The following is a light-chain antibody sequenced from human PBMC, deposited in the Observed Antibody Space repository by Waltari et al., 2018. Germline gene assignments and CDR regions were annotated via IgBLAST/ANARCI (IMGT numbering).Light chain of an antibody. CDR1: SGHSSNV. CDR3: QTGGHGTWV. V-gene: IGLV4-69*01. CDR2: VNSDGSQ. J-gene: IGLJ3*02. Sequence: QLVLTQSPSASASLGASVKLTCTLSSGHSSNVIAWHQQQPEKGPRFLMKVNSDGSQSKGDKMPDRFSGSSSGAGHYLTIARLQSGDEADYYCQTGGHGTWVFGGGTKLTVL.